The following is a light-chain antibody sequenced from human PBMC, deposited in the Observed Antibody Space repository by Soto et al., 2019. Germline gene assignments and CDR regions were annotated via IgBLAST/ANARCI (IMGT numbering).Light chain of an antibody. J-gene: IGLJ1*01. V-gene: IGLV2-14*01. CDR2: EVT. CDR1: SSYVGYYDF. Sequence: QSALTQPASVSGSPGQSITISCTGTSSYVGYYDFVAWYQQYPGKAPKVIIYEVTNRPSGVSNRFSGSKSGNTSSLTISGLQAEDEADYYCSSYTSTSTPYVFGSGTKLTVL. CDR3: SSYTSTSTPYV.